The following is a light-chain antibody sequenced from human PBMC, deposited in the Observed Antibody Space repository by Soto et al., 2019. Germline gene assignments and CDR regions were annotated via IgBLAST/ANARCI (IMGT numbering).Light chain of an antibody. Sequence: DIHMTHSPSAISASVRYIGTITCRASQNIGYFLVWFQQKPGKVPKRLIYASSTLQSGVPSRFSGSGSGTDFTLIISSLQPDDFATYYCQQYNDYWTFGQGTKVDIK. CDR3: QQYNDYWT. CDR2: ASS. V-gene: IGKV1-17*03. CDR1: QNIGYF. J-gene: IGKJ1*01.